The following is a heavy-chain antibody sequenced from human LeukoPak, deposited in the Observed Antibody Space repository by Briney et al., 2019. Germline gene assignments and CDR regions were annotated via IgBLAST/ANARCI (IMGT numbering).Heavy chain of an antibody. CDR3: ARGNVYCSGGSCYSDHWFDP. J-gene: IGHJ5*02. V-gene: IGHV1-2*02. Sequence: ASVKVSCKASGYSFTGYTIHWVRQAPGQGLQWMGWINPNNSATNYAQKFQGRVTMTRDTSISTAYMELSRLRSDDTAVYYCARGNVYCSGGSCYSDHWFDPWGQGTLVTVSS. CDR2: INPNNSAT. CDR1: GYSFTGYT. D-gene: IGHD2-15*01.